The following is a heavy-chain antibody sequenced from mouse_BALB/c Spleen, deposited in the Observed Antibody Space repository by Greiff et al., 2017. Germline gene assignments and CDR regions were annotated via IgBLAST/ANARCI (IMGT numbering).Heavy chain of an antibody. D-gene: IGHD2-13*01. J-gene: IGHJ3*01. CDR1: GFTFSSYG. CDR2: INSNGGST. V-gene: IGHV5-6-3*01. Sequence: EVHLVESGGGLVQPGGSLKLSCAASGFTFSSYGMSWVRQTPDKRLELVATINSNGGSTYYPDSVKGRFTISRDNAKNTLYLQMSSLKSEDTAMYYCARDRDYSFAYWGQGTLVTVSA. CDR3: ARDRDYSFAY.